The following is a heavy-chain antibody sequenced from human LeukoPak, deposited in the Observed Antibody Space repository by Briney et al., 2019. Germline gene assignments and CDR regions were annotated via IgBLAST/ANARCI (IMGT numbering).Heavy chain of an antibody. CDR2: IYYSGST. CDR1: GGSISSSSYY. J-gene: IGHJ4*01. V-gene: IGHV4-39*07. CDR3: ATYIAAAGLFDY. Sequence: PSETLSLTCTVSGGSISSSSYYWGWVRQPPGKGLEWIGSIYYSGSTYYNPSLRSRVTISVDTSKNQFSLKLSSVTAADTAVYYCATYIAAAGLFDYWSQGTLVTVSS. D-gene: IGHD6-13*01.